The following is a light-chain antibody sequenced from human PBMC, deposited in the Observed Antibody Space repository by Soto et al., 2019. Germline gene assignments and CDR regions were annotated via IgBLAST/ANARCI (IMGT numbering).Light chain of an antibody. CDR1: QTISTY. J-gene: IGKJ1*01. CDR3: QQSYSAPWT. V-gene: IGKV1-39*01. Sequence: DIQMTQSPSSLSASVGDRVTITCRASQTISTYLNWYRQKPGKAPEVSIYDSSRLQSGVPSRFSGSGSGTDFTLTISGLQPEDLATYFCQQSYSAPWTFGQGTKVEI. CDR2: DSS.